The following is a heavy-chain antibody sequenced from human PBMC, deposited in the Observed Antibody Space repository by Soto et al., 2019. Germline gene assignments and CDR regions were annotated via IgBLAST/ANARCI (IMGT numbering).Heavy chain of an antibody. Sequence: TFCLTCTVSGVFISSGGYYWILIRQHPGKGLEWIGYIYYSGSTYYNPSLKSRVTISVDTSKNQFSLKLSSVTAADTAVYYCARDRVAARRGYFDYWGQGTLVTVSS. CDR3: ARDRVAARRGYFDY. V-gene: IGHV4-31*03. J-gene: IGHJ4*02. CDR1: GVFISSGGYY. D-gene: IGHD6-6*01. CDR2: IYYSGST.